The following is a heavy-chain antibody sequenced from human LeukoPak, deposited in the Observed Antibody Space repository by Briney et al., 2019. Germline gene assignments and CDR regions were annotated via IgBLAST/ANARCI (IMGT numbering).Heavy chain of an antibody. J-gene: IGHJ4*02. Sequence: GGSLRLSCAASGFSFSTYEFNWVRQAPGKGLEWVAYIGVGGNSIYYADSVRGRFTTSRDNAQNSLYLEMNSLRVEDTALYYCARETAHCGGDCFDYWGQGTLVTVSS. V-gene: IGHV3-48*03. CDR3: ARETAHCGGDCFDY. D-gene: IGHD2-21*01. CDR1: GFSFSTYE. CDR2: IGVGGNSI.